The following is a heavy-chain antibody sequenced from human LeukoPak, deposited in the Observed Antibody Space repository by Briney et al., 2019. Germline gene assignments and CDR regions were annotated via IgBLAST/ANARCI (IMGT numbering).Heavy chain of an antibody. CDR3: ARGVTHKWGYFDY. CDR1: GFTFSSYW. Sequence: GGSLRLSCAASGFTFSSYWTSWVRQAPGKGLEWVANIKQDGSEKYYVDSVKGRFTISRDNAKNSLYLQMNSLRAEDTAVYYCARGVTHKWGYFDYWGQGTLVTVSS. J-gene: IGHJ4*02. V-gene: IGHV3-7*04. CDR2: IKQDGSEK. D-gene: IGHD7-27*01.